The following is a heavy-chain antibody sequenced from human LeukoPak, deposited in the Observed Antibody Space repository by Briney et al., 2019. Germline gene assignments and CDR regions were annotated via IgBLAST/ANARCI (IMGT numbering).Heavy chain of an antibody. Sequence: GGSLRLSCAASGFTFSSYSMNWVRQAPGKGLEWVSSISSSSSYINYADSVKGRFTISRDNAKNSLYLQMNSPRAEDTAVYYCARAYDSSGYYYAYAFDIWGQGTMVTVSS. CDR3: ARAYDSSGYYYAYAFDI. J-gene: IGHJ3*02. CDR2: ISSSSSYI. D-gene: IGHD3-22*01. CDR1: GFTFSSYS. V-gene: IGHV3-21*01.